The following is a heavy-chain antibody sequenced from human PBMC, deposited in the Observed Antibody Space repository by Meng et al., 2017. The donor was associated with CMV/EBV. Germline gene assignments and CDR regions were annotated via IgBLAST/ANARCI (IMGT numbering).Heavy chain of an antibody. J-gene: IGHJ6*02. Sequence: ASVTVSCKASGYTFTGYYMHWVRQAPGQGLEWMGWINPNSGGTNYAQKFQGRVTMTRDTSISTAYMELSRLRSDDTAVYYCAREVVPAAILSFRYYGMDVWGQGTTVTVSS. CDR3: AREVVPAAILSFRYYGMDV. CDR1: GYTFTGYY. D-gene: IGHD2-2*01. CDR2: INPNSGGT. V-gene: IGHV1-2*02.